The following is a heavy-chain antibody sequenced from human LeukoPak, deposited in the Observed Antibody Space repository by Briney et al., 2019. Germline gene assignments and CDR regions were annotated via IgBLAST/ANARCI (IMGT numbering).Heavy chain of an antibody. J-gene: IGHJ6*03. D-gene: IGHD3-10*01. CDR3: ARGGWGNAYYYQYYYYYMDV. Sequence: PSETLSLTCTVSGGSISSSSYYWGWIRQPPGKGLEWIGSIYYSGSTYYNPSLKSRVTISVDTSKNHFSLKLSSVTAADTAVYYCARGGWGNAYYYQYYYYYMDVWGKGTTVTISS. CDR2: IYYSGST. V-gene: IGHV4-39*02. CDR1: GGSISSSSYY.